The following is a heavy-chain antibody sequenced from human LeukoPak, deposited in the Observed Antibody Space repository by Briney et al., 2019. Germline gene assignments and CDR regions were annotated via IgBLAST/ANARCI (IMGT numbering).Heavy chain of an antibody. V-gene: IGHV4-59*12. CDR1: GGSISSYY. Sequence: SETLSLTCTVSGGSISSYYWSWIRQPPGKGLEWIGHIYYSGSTNYNPSLKSRVTISVDTSKKQFSLKLSSVTAADTAVYYCARTPIYYFDNSGYYNWGQGTLVTVSS. CDR3: ARTPIYYFDNSGYYN. J-gene: IGHJ4*02. CDR2: IYYSGST. D-gene: IGHD3-22*01.